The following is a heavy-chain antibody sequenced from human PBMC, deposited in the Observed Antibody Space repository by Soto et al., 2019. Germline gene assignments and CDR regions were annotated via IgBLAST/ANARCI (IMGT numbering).Heavy chain of an antibody. V-gene: IGHV6-1*01. CDR2: TYYRSKWYN. CDR3: TKTTWLDYAIDV. CDR1: GDSVSSDSAA. Sequence: SQTLSLTCAISGDSVSSDSAAWNWIRQSPSRGLEWLGRTYYRSKWYNDYVGSVKSRITINPDTSKNQFSLQLNSLTPEDTAVYYCTKTTWLDYAIDVRGQGTMVTVSS. D-gene: IGHD6-19*01. J-gene: IGHJ3*01.